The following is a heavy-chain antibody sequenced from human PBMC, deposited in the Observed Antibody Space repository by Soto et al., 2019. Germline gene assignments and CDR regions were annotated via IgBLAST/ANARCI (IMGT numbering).Heavy chain of an antibody. CDR1: GFTFSSYA. J-gene: IGHJ6*03. CDR2: ISGSGGST. D-gene: IGHD5-18*01. CDR3: AKDQAGYSYGYDYYHYYMDV. V-gene: IGHV3-23*01. Sequence: GGSLRLSCAASGFTFSSYAMSWVRQAPGKGLEWVSAISGSGGSTYYADSVKGRFTISRDNSKNTLYLQMNSLRAEDTAVYYCAKDQAGYSYGYDYYHYYMDVWGKGTTVTVSS.